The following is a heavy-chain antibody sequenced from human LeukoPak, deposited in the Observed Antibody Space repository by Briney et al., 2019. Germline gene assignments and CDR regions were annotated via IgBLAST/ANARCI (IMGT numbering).Heavy chain of an antibody. D-gene: IGHD2-2*01. V-gene: IGHV4-30-2*01. Sequence: SQTLSLTCTLSGGPIISGGYYWSWIRQPPGKGLERIGYIYHSGRTHYNTSLKSRVTISVERYKNQYSLKLSSVTAADTAVYYCSRDENCISTTCYRGVYYWGQGTLVTVSS. CDR2: IYHSGRT. CDR3: SRDENCISTTCYRGVYY. CDR1: GGPIISGGYY. J-gene: IGHJ4*02.